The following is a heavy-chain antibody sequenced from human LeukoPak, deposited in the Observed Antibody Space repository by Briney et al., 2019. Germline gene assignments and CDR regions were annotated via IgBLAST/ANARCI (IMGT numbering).Heavy chain of an antibody. V-gene: IGHV3-53*01. Sequence: GGSLRLSCAASGFTVSSNYMSWVRQAPGKGLEWVSVIYSGGRTYYADSVKGRFTISRDNSKNTLYLQMNSLRAEDTAVYYCAKDWSYSYGAPFWEYWGQGTLVTVSS. CDR1: GFTVSSNY. CDR3: AKDWSYSYGAPFWEY. CDR2: IYSGGRT. J-gene: IGHJ4*02. D-gene: IGHD5-18*01.